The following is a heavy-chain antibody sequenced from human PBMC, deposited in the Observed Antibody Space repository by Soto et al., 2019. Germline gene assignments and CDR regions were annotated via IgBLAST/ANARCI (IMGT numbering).Heavy chain of an antibody. CDR3: ARESIRFLEWLPNTRGMDX. Sequence: SVKVSCKASGYTFTGYYMHWVRQAPGQGLEWMGWINPNSGGTNYAQKFQGWVTMTRDTSISTAYMELSRLRSDDTAVYYCARESIRFLEWLPNTRGMDXWGQGTTVTVS. CDR2: INPNSGGT. J-gene: IGHJ6*02. V-gene: IGHV1-2*04. CDR1: GYTFTGYY. D-gene: IGHD3-3*01.